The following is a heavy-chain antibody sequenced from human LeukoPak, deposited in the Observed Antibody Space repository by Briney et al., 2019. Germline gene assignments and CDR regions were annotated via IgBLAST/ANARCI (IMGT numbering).Heavy chain of an antibody. D-gene: IGHD1-26*01. Sequence: GGSLRLSCAASGFTFSSYSMNWVRQAPGKGLKGGSYISSSSSTIYYADSVKGRFTISRDNAKNSLYLQMNSLRAEGTAVYYCARLVLGGAGSSYYFDYWGQGTLVTVSS. CDR2: ISSSSSTI. CDR3: ARLVLGGAGSSYYFDY. J-gene: IGHJ4*02. CDR1: GFTFSSYS. V-gene: IGHV3-48*01.